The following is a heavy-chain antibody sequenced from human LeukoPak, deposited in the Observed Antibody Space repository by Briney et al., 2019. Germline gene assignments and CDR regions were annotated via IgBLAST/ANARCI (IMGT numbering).Heavy chain of an antibody. CDR2: IKRDGSEQ. J-gene: IGHJ4*02. V-gene: IGHV3-7*01. Sequence: AGGSLRLSCEGSGFPFSSFWMSWVRQVPGKGLEWVANIKRDGSEQYYVNSVKGRFTISRDNAKKSLYLQMNSLRTKDTAVYYCAKTWEPKFGFDHWGQGTLVTVSS. CDR3: AKTWEPKFGFDH. CDR1: GFPFSSFW. D-gene: IGHD1-26*01.